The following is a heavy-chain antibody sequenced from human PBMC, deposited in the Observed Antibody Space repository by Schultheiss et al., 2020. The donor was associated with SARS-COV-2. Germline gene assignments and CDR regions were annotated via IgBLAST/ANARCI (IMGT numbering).Heavy chain of an antibody. CDR2: MNPNSGNT. CDR3: ARGAYCGGDCYPIRRYYYYGMDV. V-gene: IGHV1-8*01. CDR1: GYTFTSYD. J-gene: IGHJ6*02. D-gene: IGHD2-21*01. Sequence: ASVKVSCKASGYTFTSYDINWVRQATGQGLEWMGWMNPNSGNTGYAQKFQGRVTITADESTSTAYMELSSLRSEDTAVYYCARGAYCGGDCYPIRRYYYYGMDVWGQGTTVTVSS.